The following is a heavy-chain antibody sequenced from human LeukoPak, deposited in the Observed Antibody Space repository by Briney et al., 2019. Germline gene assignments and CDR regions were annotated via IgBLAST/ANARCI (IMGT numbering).Heavy chain of an antibody. J-gene: IGHJ5*02. V-gene: IGHV4-59*08. CDR3: ARHLMTIFGVVIKPGPFDP. CDR2: VYYSGST. CDR1: GGSINNYF. Sequence: SETLSLTCTVSGGSINNYFWSWIRQPPGKGLEWLGYVYYSGSTRCSPSLKSRVTISLDASKNQFSLKLSSVTAADTAVYFCARHLMTIFGVVIKPGPFDPWGQGTLVTVSS. D-gene: IGHD3-3*01.